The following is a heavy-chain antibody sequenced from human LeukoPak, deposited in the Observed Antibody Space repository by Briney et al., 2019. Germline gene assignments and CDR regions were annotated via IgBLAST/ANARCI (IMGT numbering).Heavy chain of an antibody. D-gene: IGHD3-10*01. CDR2: IYSGGTT. V-gene: IGHV3-53*01. Sequence: GGSLRLSCAASGFTVSSNYMSWVRQAPWKGLEWVSVIYSGGTTYYADSVKGRFTISRDNSKNTLYLQMNSLRAEDTAVYYCARDSYYGSGSYYRYTFDYWGQGTLVTVSS. CDR1: GFTVSSNY. J-gene: IGHJ4*02. CDR3: ARDSYYGSGSYYRYTFDY.